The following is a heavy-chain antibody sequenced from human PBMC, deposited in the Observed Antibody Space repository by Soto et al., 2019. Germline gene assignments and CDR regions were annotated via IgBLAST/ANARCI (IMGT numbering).Heavy chain of an antibody. Sequence: QVQLVQSGAEVKKPGSSVKVSCKASGGTFSSYAISWVRQAPGQGLEWMGGIIPIFGTANYAQKFQGRVTITADESTSTAYMELSSLRSEDTAVYYCARDRNQGTTAMNYSDYWGQGTLVTVSS. D-gene: IGHD5-18*01. CDR1: GGTFSSYA. CDR2: IIPIFGTA. V-gene: IGHV1-69*01. CDR3: ARDRNQGTTAMNYSDY. J-gene: IGHJ4*02.